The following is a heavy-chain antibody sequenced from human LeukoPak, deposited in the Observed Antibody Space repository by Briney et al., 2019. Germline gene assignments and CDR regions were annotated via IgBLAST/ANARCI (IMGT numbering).Heavy chain of an antibody. CDR3: ARAYSYGAFDI. CDR1: GLTLSRSW. Sequence: QAGGSLRLSCAGSGLTLSRSWMSSVRQAPGKGLQWVANIKEDESEKDYVDSVKGRFTISRDNAKNSLYLQMNSLRAEDTAVYYCARAYSYGAFDIWGQGTMVTVSS. CDR2: IKEDESEK. D-gene: IGHD5-18*01. J-gene: IGHJ3*02. V-gene: IGHV3-7*04.